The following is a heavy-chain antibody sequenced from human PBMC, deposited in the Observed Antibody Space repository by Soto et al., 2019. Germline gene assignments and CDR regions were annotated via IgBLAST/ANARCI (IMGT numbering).Heavy chain of an antibody. J-gene: IGHJ4*02. V-gene: IGHV3-7*03. Sequence: GGSLRLSCAGSGFTFSKYWMKWVRQAPGKGLEWVASINQDRGEKHHVDSVKGRFTISRDNAKNSVYLQMDSLRPEDTAVYYCARWIQKRLSEDDCWGQGTQVTVSS. CDR3: ARWIQKRLSEDDC. D-gene: IGHD5-18*01. CDR1: GFTFSKYW. CDR2: INQDRGEK.